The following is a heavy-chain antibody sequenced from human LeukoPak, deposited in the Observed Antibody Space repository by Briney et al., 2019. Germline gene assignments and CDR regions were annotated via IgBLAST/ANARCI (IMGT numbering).Heavy chain of an antibody. Sequence: GASVKVSCKASGYTFTSYGISWVRQAPGQGLEWMGWISAYNGSTNYAQKLQGRVTMTTDTSTSTAYMELRSLRSDDTAVYYCARDFYYDILTGYYNAPVDYWGQGTLVTVSS. V-gene: IGHV1-18*01. D-gene: IGHD3-9*01. CDR2: ISAYNGST. J-gene: IGHJ4*02. CDR1: GYTFTSYG. CDR3: ARDFYYDILTGYYNAPVDY.